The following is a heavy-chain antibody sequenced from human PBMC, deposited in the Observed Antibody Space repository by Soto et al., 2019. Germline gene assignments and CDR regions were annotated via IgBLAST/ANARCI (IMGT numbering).Heavy chain of an antibody. D-gene: IGHD5-12*01. J-gene: IGHJ4*02. CDR1: GGTFAISV. CDR2: IISIFGTP. Sequence: QVQLVQSGAELKKPGSSVKVSCKASGGTFAISVFNWVRQAPGQGLEWMGGIISIFGTPNYSQKFLGRVTITADESTSTGDMELSNLRSDDTAIYYGARELGSGYEPGDYWGQGTQVTVSS. CDR3: ARELGSGYEPGDY. V-gene: IGHV1-69*12.